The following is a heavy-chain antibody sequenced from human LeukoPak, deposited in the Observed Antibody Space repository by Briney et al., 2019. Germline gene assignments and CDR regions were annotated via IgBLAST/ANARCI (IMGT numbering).Heavy chain of an antibody. D-gene: IGHD5-24*01. J-gene: IGHJ3*02. Sequence: GGSLRLSCAASGFTFSGSAIHWVRQASGKGLEWVGRVRSKANSYATAYAASVKGRVTISRDDSKNKAYLQMNSLKTDDTAVYHCTRRGDGYNDAFDIWGQGTMVAVSS. CDR3: TRRGDGYNDAFDI. CDR1: GFTFSGSA. CDR2: VRSKANSYAT. V-gene: IGHV3-73*01.